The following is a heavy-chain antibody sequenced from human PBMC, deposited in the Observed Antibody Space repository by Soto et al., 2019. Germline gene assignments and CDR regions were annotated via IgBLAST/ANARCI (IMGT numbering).Heavy chain of an antibody. V-gene: IGHV1-2*04. CDR1: VYTFTSYV. J-gene: IGHJ5*02. CDR3: ARGDVEGRPRNWFDP. CDR2: INPNSGGT. D-gene: IGHD6-6*01. Sequence: ALLKGYRKTSVYTFTSYVINCVLMATGQGLEWMGWINPNSGGTNYAQKFQGWVTMTRDTSISTAYMELSRLRSDDTAVYYCARGDVEGRPRNWFDPWGQGTLVTVSS.